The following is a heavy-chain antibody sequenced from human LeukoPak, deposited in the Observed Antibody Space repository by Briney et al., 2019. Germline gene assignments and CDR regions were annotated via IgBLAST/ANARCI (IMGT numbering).Heavy chain of an antibody. CDR1: GFRLGSYS. D-gene: IGHD1-1*01. CDR3: ARVLLERPGIDSFDM. J-gene: IGHJ3*02. V-gene: IGHV3-48*02. CDR2: INSGSYTI. Sequence: PGGSLRLSCGASGFRLGSYSTDWVRQAPGKGLEWVSHINSGSYTIYYADSVKGRFTISRDNAGNSLYLQMNSLRDEDTAVYYCARVLLERPGIDSFDMWGQGTMVTVSS.